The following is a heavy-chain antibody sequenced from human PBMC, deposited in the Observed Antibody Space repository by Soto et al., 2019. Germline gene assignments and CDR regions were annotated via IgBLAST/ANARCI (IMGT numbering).Heavy chain of an antibody. CDR2: ISAHNGNT. CDR3: ARGRYGDY. Sequence: QVHLVQSGAEVKKPGVSVKVACKGSGYGFTTYGITWVRQAPGQGLEWMAWISAHNGNTNYAQKLQGRVTVTRDTSTSTAYMELRSLRSDDTVVYYCARGRYGDYWGQGALVTVSS. D-gene: IGHD1-1*01. CDR1: GYGFTTYG. J-gene: IGHJ4*02. V-gene: IGHV1-18*01.